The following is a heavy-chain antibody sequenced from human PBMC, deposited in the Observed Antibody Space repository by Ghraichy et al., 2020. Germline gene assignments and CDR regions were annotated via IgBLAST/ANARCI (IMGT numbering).Heavy chain of an antibody. CDR1: GFTFSSYG. CDR2: FSGSGGGT. V-gene: IGHV3-23*01. J-gene: IGHJ4*02. D-gene: IGHD6-19*01. Sequence: GGSLRLSCAASGFTFSSYGMTWVRQAPGKGLEWVSSFSGSGGGTYYADSVKGRFTISRDNSKNTLYLQMNSLKAEDTAVYYCAKTYSSGWQTDYWGQGTLVTVSS. CDR3: AKTYSSGWQTDY.